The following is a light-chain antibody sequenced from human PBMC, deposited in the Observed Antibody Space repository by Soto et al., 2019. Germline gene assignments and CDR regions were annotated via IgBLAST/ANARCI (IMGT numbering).Light chain of an antibody. V-gene: IGKV3-20*01. CDR3: QQYGSSPYT. Sequence: EIVLTQSPGTLSLSLGERATLSCRASQSVSSSLAWYHQKPGQAPRLLIYGASSRATGIPDRVNGNGSGTDFTLTISKLEPEHFAVFYCQQYGSSPYTFGQGTKVDIK. J-gene: IGKJ2*01. CDR1: QSVSSS. CDR2: GAS.